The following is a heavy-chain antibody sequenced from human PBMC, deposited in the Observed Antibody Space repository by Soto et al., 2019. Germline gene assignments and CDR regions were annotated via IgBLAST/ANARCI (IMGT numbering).Heavy chain of an antibody. V-gene: IGHV1-69*01. CDR3: ARGDYYDSSGYYDAFDI. CDR2: IIPIFGTA. Sequence: QVQLVQSGAEVKKSGSSVKVSCKASGGTFSSYAISWVRQAPGQGLEWMGGIIPIFGTANYAQKFQGRVTITADESTSTAYMELSSLRSEDTAVYYCARGDYYDSSGYYDAFDIWGQGTMVTVSS. D-gene: IGHD3-22*01. J-gene: IGHJ3*02. CDR1: GGTFSSYA.